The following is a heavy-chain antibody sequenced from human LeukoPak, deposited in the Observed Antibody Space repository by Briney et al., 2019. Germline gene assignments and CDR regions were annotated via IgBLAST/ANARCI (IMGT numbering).Heavy chain of an antibody. CDR1: GFNFNSYW. V-gene: IGHV3-7*05. CDR2: INQDGSEK. D-gene: IGHD2/OR15-2a*01. CDR3: TTFYTRLTDY. J-gene: IGHJ4*02. Sequence: GGSLRLSCAASGFNFNSYWINWVRLAPGKGPEWLASINQDGSEKYYVDSVKGRFTISRDNAKNSLYLQMNSLRAEDTAVYYCTTFYTRLTDYWGQGTLVTVSS.